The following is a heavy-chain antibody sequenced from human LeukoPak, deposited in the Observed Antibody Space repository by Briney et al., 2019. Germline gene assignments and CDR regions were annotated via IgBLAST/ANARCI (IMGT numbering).Heavy chain of an antibody. D-gene: IGHD2-15*01. CDR3: ARDKGHCSGGSCYYYYYMDV. J-gene: IGHJ6*03. Sequence: VASVKVSCKASGYTFTSYYMHWVRQAPGQGLEWMGIINPSGGSTSYAQKFQGRVTMTRDMSTSTVYMELSSLRSEDTAVYYCARDKGHCSGGSCYYYYYMDVWGKGTTVTVSS. CDR1: GYTFTSYY. V-gene: IGHV1-46*01. CDR2: INPSGGST.